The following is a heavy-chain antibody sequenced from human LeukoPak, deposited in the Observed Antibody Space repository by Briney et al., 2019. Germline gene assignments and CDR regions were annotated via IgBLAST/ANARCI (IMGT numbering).Heavy chain of an antibody. V-gene: IGHV1-2*04. CDR1: GYTFTSYG. Sequence: ASVTVSCKASGYTFTSYGISWVRQAPGQGLEWMGWINPNSGGTNYAQKFQGWVTMTRDTSISTAYMELSRLRSDDTAVYYCARGGGMDVWGQGTTVTVSS. J-gene: IGHJ6*02. D-gene: IGHD3-16*01. CDR2: INPNSGGT. CDR3: ARGGGMDV.